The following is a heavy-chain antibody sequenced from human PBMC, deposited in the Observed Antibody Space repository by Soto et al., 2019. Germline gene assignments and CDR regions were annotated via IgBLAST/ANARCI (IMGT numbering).Heavy chain of an antibody. V-gene: IGHV3-48*03. D-gene: IGHD2-21*01. CDR2: ISGSGHKI. CDR3: AREGIDLAHFEY. Sequence: XGSLPLSCAGSGFSFSTYEMNWVRQAPGKGLEWVSYISGSGHKIYYADSVKGRFTVSRDNAKNLLYLQMNSLRAEDTAVYHCAREGIDLAHFEYWGQGTLVTVSS. CDR1: GFSFSTYE. J-gene: IGHJ4*02.